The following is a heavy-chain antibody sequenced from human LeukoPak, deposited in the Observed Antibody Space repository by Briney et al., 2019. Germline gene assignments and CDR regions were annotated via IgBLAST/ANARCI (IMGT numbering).Heavy chain of an antibody. V-gene: IGHV3-30*18. CDR2: ISYDGSNK. Sequence: GGSLRLSCAASGFTFSNYWMHWVRQAPGKGLEWVAVISYDGSNKYYADSVKGRFTISRDNSQNTLYLQMNSLRAEDTAVYYCAKDRWEVILPYYFDYWGQGTLVTVSS. CDR3: AKDRWEVILPYYFDY. D-gene: IGHD1-26*01. J-gene: IGHJ4*02. CDR1: GFTFSNYW.